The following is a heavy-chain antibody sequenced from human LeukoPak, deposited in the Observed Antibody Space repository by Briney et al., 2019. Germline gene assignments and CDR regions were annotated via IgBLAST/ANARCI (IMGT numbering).Heavy chain of an antibody. D-gene: IGHD2-2*01. Sequence: ASVKVSCKASGYTFTSYDINWVRQATGQGLEWMGWMNPNGGNTGYAQKFQGRVTMTRNTSISTAYMELSSLRSEDTAVYYCARGRRGVVPAAKNYYYYYMDVWGKGTTVTVSS. CDR2: MNPNGGNT. CDR1: GYTFTSYD. J-gene: IGHJ6*03. V-gene: IGHV1-8*01. CDR3: ARGRRGVVPAAKNYYYYYMDV.